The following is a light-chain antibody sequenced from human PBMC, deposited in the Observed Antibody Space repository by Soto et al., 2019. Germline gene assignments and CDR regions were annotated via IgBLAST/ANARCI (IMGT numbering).Light chain of an antibody. CDR1: ENVRTF. Sequence: VLTQSPATLSLSPGERATLSCRASENVRTFVDWYQQKPGQAPRLLIYGASNRATGIPARFSGSGSGTDFTLTISNLEPEDFAVYYCQQRSHWPPWTFGQGTRVEIQ. CDR2: GAS. J-gene: IGKJ1*01. CDR3: QQRSHWPPWT. V-gene: IGKV3-11*01.